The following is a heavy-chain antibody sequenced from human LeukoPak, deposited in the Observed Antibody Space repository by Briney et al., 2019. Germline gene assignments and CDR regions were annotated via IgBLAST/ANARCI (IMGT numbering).Heavy chain of an antibody. CDR3: VRGSDS. V-gene: IGHV3-7*01. Sequence: GGSLRLSCAASGFTLSNHWMNWVRQAPGKGLEWAANISPDGIDKYYVDSVRGRFTISRDNAKNSLYLQMSSLRAEDTAVYYCVRGSDSWGQGTLVTVSS. J-gene: IGHJ4*02. CDR2: ISPDGIDK. CDR1: GFTLSNHW.